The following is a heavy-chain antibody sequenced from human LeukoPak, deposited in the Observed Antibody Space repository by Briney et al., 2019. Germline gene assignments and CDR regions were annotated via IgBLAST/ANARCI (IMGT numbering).Heavy chain of an antibody. CDR3: ARDLSSGWPAEYFRH. CDR1: GFTFSSYS. D-gene: IGHD6-19*01. J-gene: IGHJ1*01. Sequence: GGSLRLSCAASGFTFSSYSMTWVRQAPGKGLEWVSVIGTSADYTYYADSVKGRFTISRDNSKNTLYLQMNSLRAEDTAVYYCARDLSSGWPAEYFRHWGQGTLVTVSS. V-gene: IGHV3-23*01. CDR2: IGTSADYT.